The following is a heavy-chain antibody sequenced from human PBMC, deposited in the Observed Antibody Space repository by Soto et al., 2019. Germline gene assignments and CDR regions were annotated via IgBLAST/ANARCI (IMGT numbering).Heavy chain of an antibody. CDR1: GFSFNRFN. V-gene: IGHV3-21*01. J-gene: IGHJ4*02. CDR3: ARDLGLLKSMFDY. D-gene: IGHD2-8*01. Sequence: PGGSLSLACLASGFSFNRFNMNWIRRAPGRGLEWVASISVSGDNIYYGDSMQGRFTISRDNSKRSVFLDLNSLRVEDTAVYYCARDLGLLKSMFDYWGQGTLVTVSS. CDR2: ISVSGDNI.